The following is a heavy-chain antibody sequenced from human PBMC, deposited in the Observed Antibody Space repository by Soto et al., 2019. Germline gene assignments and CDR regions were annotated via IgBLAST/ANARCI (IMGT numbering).Heavy chain of an antibody. J-gene: IGHJ6*02. D-gene: IGHD3-22*01. V-gene: IGHV3-7*01. CDR3: ARGWGYFDSSGFPYLYAMDV. CDR2: IKEDGSEK. Sequence: GGSLRLSCAASGFTFSTYWMSWVRQAPGKGLEWVGNIKEDGSEKYYVDSVEGRFTISRDNAKNSLYLQMTSLRAEDTALYYCARGWGYFDSSGFPYLYAMDVWGQGTAVTVS. CDR1: GFTFSTYW.